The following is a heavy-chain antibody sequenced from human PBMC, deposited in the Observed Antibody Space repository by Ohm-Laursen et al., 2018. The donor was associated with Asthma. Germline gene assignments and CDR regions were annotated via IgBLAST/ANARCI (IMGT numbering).Heavy chain of an antibody. V-gene: IGHV3-21*01. J-gene: IGHJ1*01. D-gene: IGHD1-26*01. CDR3: ARIGPEWELPGREYSLHH. CDR2: ISTASSFI. Sequence: SLRLSCSASGYTFSRYSIHWVRQIPGKGLEWVASISTASSFIYYADSVRGRFTTSRDNARNSVYLQMNSPRAEDTALYYCARIGPEWELPGREYSLHHWGEGTLVTVSS. CDR1: GYTFSRYS.